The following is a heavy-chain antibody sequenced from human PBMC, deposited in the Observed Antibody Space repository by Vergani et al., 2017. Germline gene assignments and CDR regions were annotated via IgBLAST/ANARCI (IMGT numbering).Heavy chain of an antibody. J-gene: IGHJ4*02. CDR3: ARALCSGGSCYLYYFDY. Sequence: QVQLQQWGAGLLKPSETLSLTCAVYGGSFRGYYWSWIRQPPGKGLEWIGEINHSGSTNYNPSLKSRVTISVDTSKNQFSLKLSSVTAADTAVYYCARALCSGGSCYLYYFDYWGQGTLVTVSS. D-gene: IGHD2-15*01. CDR1: GGSFRGYY. V-gene: IGHV4-34*01. CDR2: INHSGST.